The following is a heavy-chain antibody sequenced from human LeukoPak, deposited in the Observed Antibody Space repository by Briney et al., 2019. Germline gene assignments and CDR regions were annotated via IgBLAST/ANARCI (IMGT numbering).Heavy chain of an antibody. Sequence: GGSLRLSCAASGFTFDDYGMHWVRQAPGKGLEWVSAISGSGGSTYYADSVKGRFTISRDNSKNTLYLQMNSLRAEDTAVYYCAKVEEYNWNDEDYWGQGTLVTVSS. CDR2: ISGSGGST. J-gene: IGHJ4*02. CDR1: GFTFDDYG. D-gene: IGHD1-1*01. CDR3: AKVEEYNWNDEDY. V-gene: IGHV3-23*01.